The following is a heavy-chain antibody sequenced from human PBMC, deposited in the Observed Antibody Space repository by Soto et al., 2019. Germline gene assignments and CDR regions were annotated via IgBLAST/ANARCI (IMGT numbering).Heavy chain of an antibody. J-gene: IGHJ5*02. CDR2: ISYDGFNK. CDR3: AKSSYTILGWFDP. CDR1: GFTFSSYG. V-gene: IGHV3-30*18. Sequence: QVQLVESGGGVVQPGRSLRLSCAASGFTFSSYGMHWVRQAPGKGLEWVAVISYDGFNKYYADSVKGRFTTSRDNSKNTLYLQMNSLRVEDTAVYFCAKSSYTILGWFDPWGQGTLVTVSS. D-gene: IGHD3-16*01.